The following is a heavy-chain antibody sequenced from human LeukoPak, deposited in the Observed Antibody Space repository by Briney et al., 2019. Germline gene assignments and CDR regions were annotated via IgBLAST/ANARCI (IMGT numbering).Heavy chain of an antibody. Sequence: PSETLSLTCAVYGGSFSGYYWSWIRQPPGKGLEWIGEINHSGSTNYNPSLKSRVTISVDTSKNQFSLKLSCVTAADTAVYYCARGLDIVVVVAAFDYWGQGTLVTVSS. J-gene: IGHJ4*02. CDR2: INHSGST. V-gene: IGHV4-34*01. CDR1: GGSFSGYY. D-gene: IGHD2-15*01. CDR3: ARGLDIVVVVAAFDY.